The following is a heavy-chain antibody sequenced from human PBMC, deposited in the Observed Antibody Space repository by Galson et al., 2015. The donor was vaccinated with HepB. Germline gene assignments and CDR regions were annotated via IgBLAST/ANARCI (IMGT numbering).Heavy chain of an antibody. CDR3: ARDRAWRYYDSSGYFDY. V-gene: IGHV3-66*02. CDR1: GFTVSSNY. J-gene: IGHJ4*02. CDR2: IYSGGST. D-gene: IGHD3-22*01. Sequence: SLRLSCAASGFTVSSNYMSWVRQAPGKGLEWVSVIYSGGSTYYADSVKGRFTISRDNSKNTLYLQMNNLRAEDTAVYYCARDRAWRYYDSSGYFDYWGQGTLVTVSS.